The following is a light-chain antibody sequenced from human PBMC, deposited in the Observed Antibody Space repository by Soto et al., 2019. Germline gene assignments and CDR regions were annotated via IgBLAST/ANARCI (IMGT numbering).Light chain of an antibody. V-gene: IGLV1-51*01. CDR1: SSNIGNNY. J-gene: IGLJ2*01. CDR2: DNN. CDR3: GTWDSSLSALV. Sequence: QSVLTQAASGSASPGPKVTISCSGSSSNIGNNYVSWYQQLPGTAPKLLIYDNNKRPSGIPGRFSGSKSGTSATLGITGLQTGDEADYYCGTWDSSLSALVFGGGTKLTVL.